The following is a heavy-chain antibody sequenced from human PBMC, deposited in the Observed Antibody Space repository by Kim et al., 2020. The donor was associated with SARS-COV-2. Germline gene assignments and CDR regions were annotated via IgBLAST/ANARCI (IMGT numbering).Heavy chain of an antibody. V-gene: IGHV1-3*01. J-gene: IGHJ5*02. CDR3: ARDVYRNGGNWFDP. Sequence: SQKFQGRGSISRNPSASTAYMELSSLRSEDTAVYYCARDVYRNGGNWFDPWGQGTLVTVSS. D-gene: IGHD4-4*01.